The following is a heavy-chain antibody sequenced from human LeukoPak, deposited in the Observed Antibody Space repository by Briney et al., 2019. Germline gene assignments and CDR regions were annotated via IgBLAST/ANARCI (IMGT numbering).Heavy chain of an antibody. Sequence: GGSLRLSCGASGFTFSSYAMAWVRQAPGRGLEWVSSISSSGNTYYADSVKGRFTISRDNSNNMLYLQMNSLRAEDTAVYYCVKGRISEDGLDFWGQGTLVTVSS. J-gene: IGHJ4*02. CDR1: GFTFSSYA. CDR3: VKGRISEDGLDF. V-gene: IGHV3-23*01. CDR2: ISSSGNT. D-gene: IGHD6-13*01.